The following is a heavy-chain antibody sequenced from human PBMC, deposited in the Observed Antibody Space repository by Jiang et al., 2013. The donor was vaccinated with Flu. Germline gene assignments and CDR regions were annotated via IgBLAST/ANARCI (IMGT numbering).Heavy chain of an antibody. V-gene: IGHV4-34*01. D-gene: IGHD6-25*01. CDR1: GGSFSGYY. CDR3: AVRRLRIGFDY. J-gene: IGHJ4*02. CDR2: INHSGST. Sequence: SLTCAVYGGSFSGYYWSWIRQPPGKGLEWIGEINHSGSTNYNPSLKSRVTISVDTSKNQFSLKLSSVTAADTAVYYCAVRRLRIGFDYWGQGTLVTVSS.